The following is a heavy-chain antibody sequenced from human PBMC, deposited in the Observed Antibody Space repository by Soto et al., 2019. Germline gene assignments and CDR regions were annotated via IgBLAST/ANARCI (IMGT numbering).Heavy chain of an antibody. V-gene: IGHV1-18*01. CDR1: GYTFTSYG. CDR3: ARGRTVEYSGYDLFDY. D-gene: IGHD5-12*01. J-gene: IGHJ4*02. Sequence: GASVKVSCKASGYTFTSYGVTWLRQAPGQGPEWMGWISAYNGDTNYAPKLQGRATMTTDTSTSTAYMELRSLTSDDTAVYYCARGRTVEYSGYDLFDYWGQGTLVTVSS. CDR2: ISAYNGDT.